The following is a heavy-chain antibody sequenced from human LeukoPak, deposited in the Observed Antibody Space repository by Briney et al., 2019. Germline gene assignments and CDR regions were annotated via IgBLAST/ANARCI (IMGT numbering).Heavy chain of an antibody. CDR1: GFTFSSYD. J-gene: IGHJ3*02. D-gene: IGHD2-21*01. CDR2: IGTAGDT. V-gene: IGHV3-13*01. Sequence: GGSLRLSCAASGFTFSSYDMHWVRQATGKGLEWVSAIGTAGDTYYPGSVKGRFTISRKNAKNSLYLQMNSLRAGDTAVYYCARALNVGGAHDAFDIWGQGTMVTVSS. CDR3: ARALNVGGAHDAFDI.